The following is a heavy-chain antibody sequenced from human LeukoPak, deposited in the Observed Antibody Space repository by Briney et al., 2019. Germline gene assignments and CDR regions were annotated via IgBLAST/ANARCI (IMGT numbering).Heavy chain of an antibody. D-gene: IGHD2-2*01. CDR1: GYTFTSCG. CDR3: ARLGEYCSSTSCYLEPVDY. J-gene: IGHJ4*02. V-gene: IGHV1-18*01. CDR2: ISAYNGNT. Sequence: ASVKVSCKASGYTFTSCGISWVRQAPGQGLEWMGWISAYNGNTNYAQKLQGRVTMTTDTSTSTAYMELRSLRSDDTAVYYCARLGEYCSSTSCYLEPVDYWGQGTLVTVSS.